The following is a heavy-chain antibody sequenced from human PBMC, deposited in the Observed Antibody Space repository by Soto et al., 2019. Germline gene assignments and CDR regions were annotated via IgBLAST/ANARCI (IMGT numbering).Heavy chain of an antibody. Sequence: KVYCKTSGHTFSSYTISCVRQTNGQGLELIGRIIPILGIANYAQKFQGRVTITADKSTSTAYMELSSLRSEDTAVYYCARRRSYGSSDYYYYMEVWGKGTTVTVSS. CDR2: IIPILGIA. CDR1: GHTFSSYT. D-gene: IGHD5-18*01. CDR3: ARRRSYGSSDYYYYMEV. V-gene: IGHV1-69*02. J-gene: IGHJ6*03.